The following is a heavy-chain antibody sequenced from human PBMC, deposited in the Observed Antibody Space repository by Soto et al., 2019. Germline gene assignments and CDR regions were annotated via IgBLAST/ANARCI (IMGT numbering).Heavy chain of an antibody. D-gene: IGHD3-10*01. CDR2: IYYSGST. CDR3: ARVQRMVRGINWFDP. CDR1: GGSISSYY. Sequence: SETLSLTCTVSGGSISSYYWSWIRQPPGKGLEWIGYIYYSGSTNYNPSLKSRVTISVDTSKNQFSLKLSSVTAADTAVYYCARVQRMVRGINWFDPWGQGTLVTVSS. J-gene: IGHJ5*02. V-gene: IGHV4-59*01.